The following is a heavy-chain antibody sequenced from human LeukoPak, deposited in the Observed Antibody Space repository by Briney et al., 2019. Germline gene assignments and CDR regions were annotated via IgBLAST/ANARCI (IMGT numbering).Heavy chain of an antibody. D-gene: IGHD6-13*01. J-gene: IGHJ3*02. CDR2: IYSGGSGGST. V-gene: IGHV3-53*04. CDR3: ARVGPSSWSPHDPFDI. CDR1: GFTVSGNY. Sequence: EGSLRLSCAASGFTVSGNYMSWVRQAPGKGLEWVSVIYSGGSGGSTYYADSVKGRFSISRHNSKNTLYLQMNSLRAEDTAVYYCARVGPSSWSPHDPFDIWGQGTMVTVSS.